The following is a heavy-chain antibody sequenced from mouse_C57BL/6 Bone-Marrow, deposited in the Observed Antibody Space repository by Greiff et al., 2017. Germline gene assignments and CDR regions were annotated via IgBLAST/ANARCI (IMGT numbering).Heavy chain of an antibody. J-gene: IGHJ2*01. CDR3: TGGGYDYDEGFDY. V-gene: IGHV6-3*01. D-gene: IGHD2-4*01. CDR2: IRLKSDNYAT. CDR1: GFTFSNYW. Sequence: EVQGVESGGGLVQPGGSMKLSCVASGFTFSNYWMNWVRQSPEKGLEWVAQIRLKSDNYATHYAESVKGRFTISRDDSKSSVYLQMNNLRAEDTGIYYCTGGGYDYDEGFDYWGQGTTLTVSS.